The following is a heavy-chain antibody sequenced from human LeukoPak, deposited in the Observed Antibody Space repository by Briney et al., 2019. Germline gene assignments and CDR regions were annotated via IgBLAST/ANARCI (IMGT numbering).Heavy chain of an antibody. Sequence: GGSLRLSCAASRFTFSGYAMTWVRQAPGKGLEWVANIKQDGSEKYYVDSVKGRFTISRDNAKNSLYLQMNSLRAEDTAVYYCAREFGYCSGGSCTRGFDYWGQGTLVTVSS. CDR1: RFTFSGYA. D-gene: IGHD2-15*01. J-gene: IGHJ4*02. CDR3: AREFGYCSGGSCTRGFDY. CDR2: IKQDGSEK. V-gene: IGHV3-7*01.